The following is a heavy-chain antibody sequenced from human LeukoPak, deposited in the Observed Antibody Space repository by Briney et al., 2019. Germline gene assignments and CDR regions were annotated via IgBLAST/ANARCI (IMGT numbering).Heavy chain of an antibody. CDR3: AKGILGITISTDY. CDR1: GFTFSSYG. Sequence: PGGSLRLSCAASGFTFSSYGMSWVRQAPGKGLEWVSAISGSGGSTYYADSVKGRLTISRDNSKNTLYLQMNSLRAEDTAVYYCAKGILGITISTDYWGQGTLVTVSS. V-gene: IGHV3-23*01. D-gene: IGHD3-9*01. CDR2: ISGSGGST. J-gene: IGHJ4*02.